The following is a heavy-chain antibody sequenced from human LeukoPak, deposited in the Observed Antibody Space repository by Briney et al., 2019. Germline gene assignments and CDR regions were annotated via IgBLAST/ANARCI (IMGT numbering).Heavy chain of an antibody. CDR3: ARAVGWLQHGYYMDV. D-gene: IGHD5-24*01. V-gene: IGHV3-48*04. CDR2: ISSDSSTI. J-gene: IGHJ6*03. Sequence: GGSLRLSCATSGFTFSGYSITWVRQAPGEGLEWVSYISSDSSTIYYADSVKGRFTISRDNAKNSLYLQVTSLRAEDTALYYCARAVGWLQHGYYMDVWGKGTTVTVSS. CDR1: GFTFSGYS.